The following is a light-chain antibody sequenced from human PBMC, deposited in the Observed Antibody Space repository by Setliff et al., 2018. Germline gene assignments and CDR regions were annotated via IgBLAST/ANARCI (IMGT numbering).Light chain of an antibody. J-gene: IGLJ2*01. CDR3: SSYSTGNTLVL. Sequence: QSALTQPASVSGSPGQSITISCTGTNSDIGHNNFVSWYQQHPGKAPKLIIYEVNNRPSGISLRFSGSKSANTASLTIAGLQPEDESIYYCSSYSTGNTLVLFGGGTQLTVL. V-gene: IGLV2-14*01. CDR1: NSDIGHNNF. CDR2: EVN.